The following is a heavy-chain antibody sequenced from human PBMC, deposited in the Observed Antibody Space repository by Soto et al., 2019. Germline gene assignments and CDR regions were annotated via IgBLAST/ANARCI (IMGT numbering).Heavy chain of an antibody. J-gene: IGHJ5*02. Sequence: SETLSLTCTVSGGSISSYYWSWIRQPPGKGLECIGYIYYSGSTNYNPSLKSRVTISVDTSKNQFSLKLNSVTAADTAVYYCARLGGNAYCGGDCLLDPWGQGTLVPVSS. CDR1: GGSISSYY. V-gene: IGHV4-59*01. CDR3: ARLGGNAYCGGDCLLDP. CDR2: IYYSGST. D-gene: IGHD2-21*02.